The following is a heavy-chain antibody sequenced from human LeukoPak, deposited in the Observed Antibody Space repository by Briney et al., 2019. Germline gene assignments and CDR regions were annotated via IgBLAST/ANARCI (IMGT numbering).Heavy chain of an antibody. CDR2: IYYSGRS. CDR3: ARVVPRDIVVVPGAYYFDY. D-gene: IGHD2-2*01. J-gene: IGHJ4*02. Sequence: SETLSLTCTVSGGSFSSYFWSWIRQPPGKGLEWIGYIYYSGRSNHNPSLNSRVTISVDTSRNQFSLKLSSVIAADTAVYYCARVVPRDIVVVPGAYYFDYWGQGTLVTVSS. V-gene: IGHV4-59*01. CDR1: GGSFSSYF.